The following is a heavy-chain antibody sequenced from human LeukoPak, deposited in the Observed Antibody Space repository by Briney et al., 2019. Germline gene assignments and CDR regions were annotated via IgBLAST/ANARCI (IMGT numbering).Heavy chain of an antibody. CDR2: IYYSGST. D-gene: IGHD3-10*01. J-gene: IGHJ4*02. CDR3: ARDQDYYGSGSYCFDY. CDR1: GGSISSYY. V-gene: IGHV4-59*01. Sequence: PGGSLRLSCTVSGGSISSYYWSWIRQPPGKGLEWIGYIYYSGSTNYNPSLKSRVTISVDTSKNQFSLKLSSVTAADTAVYYCARDQDYYGSGSYCFDYWGQGTLVTVSS.